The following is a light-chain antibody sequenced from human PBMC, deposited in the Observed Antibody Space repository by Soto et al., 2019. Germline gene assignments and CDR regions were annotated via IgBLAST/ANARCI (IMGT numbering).Light chain of an antibody. CDR3: NSYAGTSTPYI. Sequence: QSVLTQPASVSGSPGQSITISCTGTMSDVGRYNYVSWYQQYPGKAPKAMIYDVSNRPSGVSNRFSGSKSGNTASLTISGLQAEDEADYYCNSYAGTSTPYICGTGTKVTV. J-gene: IGLJ1*01. V-gene: IGLV2-14*03. CDR1: MSDVGRYNY. CDR2: DVS.